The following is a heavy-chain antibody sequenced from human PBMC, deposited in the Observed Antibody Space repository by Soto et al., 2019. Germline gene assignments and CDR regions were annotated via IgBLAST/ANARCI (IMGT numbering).Heavy chain of an antibody. CDR2: ISGSGGST. V-gene: IGHV3-23*01. CDR3: AKVGGPMIVVVITLDY. Sequence: GSLSLSCAASGFTFSSYAMSWVRQAPGKGLEWVSAISGSGGSTYYADSVKGRFTISRDNSKNTLYLQMNSLRAEDTAVYYCAKVGGPMIVVVITLDYWDQGTLVTVSS. CDR1: GFTFSSYA. D-gene: IGHD3-22*01. J-gene: IGHJ4*02.